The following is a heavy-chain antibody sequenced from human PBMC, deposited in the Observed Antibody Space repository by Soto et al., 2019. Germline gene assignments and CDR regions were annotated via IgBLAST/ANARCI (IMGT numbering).Heavy chain of an antibody. D-gene: IGHD3-10*01. CDR2: INWNSGSI. Sequence: EVQLVESGGGLVQPGRSLRLSCAASGFTFDDHAMQWVRQAPGKGLEWVSGINWNSGSIGYADSVKGRFIISRDNAKNSLYLQMNSLRAEDTAFYYCVRARVGEVITSFDNWGKGILVTVSS. CDR3: VRARVGEVITSFDN. CDR1: GFTFDDHA. V-gene: IGHV3-9*01. J-gene: IGHJ4*02.